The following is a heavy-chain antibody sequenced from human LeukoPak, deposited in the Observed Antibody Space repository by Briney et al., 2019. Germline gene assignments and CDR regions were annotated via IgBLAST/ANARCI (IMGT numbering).Heavy chain of an antibody. CDR2: IYYSGST. V-gene: IGHV4-59*01. D-gene: IGHD5-24*01. J-gene: IGHJ6*03. Sequence: SETLSLTCTVSGGSISSYYWSWIRQPPGKGLEWIGYIYYSGSTNYNPSLKSRVTISVDTSKNQFSLKLSSVTAADTAVYYCARSRVEMATSGYYYYMDVWGKGTTVTVSS. CDR1: GGSISSYY. CDR3: ARSRVEMATSGYYYYMDV.